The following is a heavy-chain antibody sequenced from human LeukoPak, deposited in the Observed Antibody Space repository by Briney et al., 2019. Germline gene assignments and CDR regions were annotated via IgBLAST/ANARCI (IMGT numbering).Heavy chain of an antibody. Sequence: PGGSLRLSCAASGFTFSSYAMSWVRQAQGKGLEWVSAISGSGGSTYYADSVKGRFTISRDNSKNTLYLQMNSLRAEDTAVYYCAKDSLRPRLKAFDPWGQGTLVTVSS. CDR1: GFTFSSYA. V-gene: IGHV3-23*01. CDR3: AKDSLRPRLKAFDP. CDR2: ISGSGGST. J-gene: IGHJ5*02. D-gene: IGHD4-17*01.